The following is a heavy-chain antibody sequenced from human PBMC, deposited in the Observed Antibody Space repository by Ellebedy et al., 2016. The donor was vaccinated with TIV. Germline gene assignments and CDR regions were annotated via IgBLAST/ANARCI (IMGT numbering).Heavy chain of an antibody. CDR3: TRYRSIAAGEYDS. CDR2: IYPGDSNI. V-gene: IGHV5-51*01. D-gene: IGHD6-13*01. Sequence: GESLKISCKGPGYTFTNSWIGWVRQMPGKGLEWMGNIYPGDSNIRYSPSFQGQVTISADKSISTVNLQWNSLKASDTAIYYCTRYRSIAAGEYDSWGQGTLVTVSS. J-gene: IGHJ4*02. CDR1: GYTFTNSW.